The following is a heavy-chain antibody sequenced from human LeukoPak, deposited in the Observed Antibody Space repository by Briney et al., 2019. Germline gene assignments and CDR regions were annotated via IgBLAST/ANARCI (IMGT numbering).Heavy chain of an antibody. J-gene: IGHJ4*02. CDR1: GFSFSSYA. Sequence: GGSLSLSCAVSGFSFSSYAMSWVRQAPGKGLECVSTISGSGGNAYYADSVKGRFTISRDNSKNTLYMQFDSLRAEDTAVYFCAKDGLWGGGYFDSWGQGTLVTVSS. CDR3: AKDGLWGGGYFDS. V-gene: IGHV3-23*01. D-gene: IGHD3-16*01. CDR2: ISGSGGNA.